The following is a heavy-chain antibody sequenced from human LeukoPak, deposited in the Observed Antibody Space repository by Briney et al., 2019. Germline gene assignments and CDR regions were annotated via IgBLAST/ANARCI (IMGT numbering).Heavy chain of an antibody. J-gene: IGHJ5*02. CDR3: TTEDIVVVVGAYDP. CDR1: GFTFSHAW. Sequence: GGSLRLSCAASGFTFSHAWMTWVRQAPGKGLEWVGRIKSKTDGGTTDYAAPVKGRFTISRDDSKNTLYLQMNSLQIEDTAVYYCTTEDIVVVVGAYDPWGQGTLVTVSS. V-gene: IGHV3-15*01. D-gene: IGHD2-15*01. CDR2: IKSKTDGGTT.